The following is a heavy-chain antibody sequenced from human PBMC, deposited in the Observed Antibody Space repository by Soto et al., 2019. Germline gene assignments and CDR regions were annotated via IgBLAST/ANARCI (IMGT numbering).Heavy chain of an antibody. V-gene: IGHV6-1*01. CDR2: TYYRSKWYN. D-gene: IGHD6-19*01. J-gene: IGHJ4*02. CDR1: GDSVSSNSAA. CDR3: ARAPPRDSSGWYRYFDY. Sequence: SQTLSLTCAISGDSVSSNSAAWNWIRQSPSRGLEWLGRTYYRSKWYNDYAVSVKSRITINPDTSKNQFSLQLNSVTPEDTAVYYCARAPPRDSSGWYRYFDYWGQGTLVTVSS.